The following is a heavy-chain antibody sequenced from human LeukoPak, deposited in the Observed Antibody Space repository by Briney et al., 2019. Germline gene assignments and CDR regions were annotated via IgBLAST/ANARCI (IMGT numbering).Heavy chain of an antibody. CDR2: ISSSGNTI. D-gene: IGHD5-24*01. J-gene: IGHJ4*02. CDR3: ARDRDGYSYFDY. CDR1: GFTFSSYS. Sequence: GGSLRLSCAASGFTFSSYSMNWVRQAPGKGLEWVSYISSSGNTIYYADSVKGRFTISRDDAENSLYLQMNSLRAEDTAVYYCARDRDGYSYFDYWGQGTLVTVSS. V-gene: IGHV3-48*01.